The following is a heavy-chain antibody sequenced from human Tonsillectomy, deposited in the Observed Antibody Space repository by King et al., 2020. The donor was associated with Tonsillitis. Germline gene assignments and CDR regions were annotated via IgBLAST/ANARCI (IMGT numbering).Heavy chain of an antibody. V-gene: IGHV4-39*01. D-gene: IGHD6-19*01. CDR3: ARYGSDWETYYFDH. CDR1: GGSISSNNHY. CDR2: IYYTGYT. Sequence: QLQESGPGLVKPSETLSLTCTVAGGSISSNNHYWGWIRQPPGKGLEWIGSIYYTGYTHHNPSLRRRVTISVDTSKNQFSLKLTSVTAADTAVYFCARYGSDWETYYFDHWGQGTLVTVSS. J-gene: IGHJ4*02.